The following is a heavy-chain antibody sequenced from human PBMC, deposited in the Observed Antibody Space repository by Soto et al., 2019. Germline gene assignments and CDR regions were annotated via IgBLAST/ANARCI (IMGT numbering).Heavy chain of an antibody. CDR3: ARDWSGSTSCSYYGMDV. CDR2: IYHSGST. Sequence: QVQLQESGPGLVKPSGTLSLTCAVSGDSISSDNWWSWVRQPPGKGLEWIGEIYHSGSTNYNPSLKRLVTISLDKSKNQFSLELSSVTAADTAVYYCARDWSGSTSCSYYGMDVWGQGTTVAVSS. J-gene: IGHJ6*02. V-gene: IGHV4-4*02. CDR1: GDSISSDNW. D-gene: IGHD2-2*01.